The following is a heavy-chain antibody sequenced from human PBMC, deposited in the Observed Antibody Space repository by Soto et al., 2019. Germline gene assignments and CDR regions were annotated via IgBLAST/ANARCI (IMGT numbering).Heavy chain of an antibody. Sequence: ASVTVSCKASGYTFTGYYMHWVRQAPGQGLEWMGWINPNSGGTNYAQKFQGRVTMTRDTSISTAYMERSRLRSDDTAVYYCARESVIAARRGYYFDYWGQGTLVTVSS. CDR2: INPNSGGT. V-gene: IGHV1-2*02. CDR3: ARESVIAARRGYYFDY. CDR1: GYTFTGYY. J-gene: IGHJ4*02. D-gene: IGHD6-6*01.